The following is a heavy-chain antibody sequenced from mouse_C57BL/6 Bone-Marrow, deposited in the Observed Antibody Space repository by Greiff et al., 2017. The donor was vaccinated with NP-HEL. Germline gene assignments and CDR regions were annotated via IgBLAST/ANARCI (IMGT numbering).Heavy chain of an antibody. J-gene: IGHJ2*01. CDR1: GSTFTSSL. D-gene: IGHD1-1*01. Sequence: QVQLQQPGAELVKPGASVKLSCKASGSTFTSSLMHWVKQRPGRGLEWIGRIDPNSGGTQYNEKFKSTATLTVDKPSSTANMQLNSLTAEDSAVYYCAIDYYGSISFDYWGQGNTLTVSS. CDR3: AIDYYGSISFDY. V-gene: IGHV1-72*01. CDR2: IDPNSGGT.